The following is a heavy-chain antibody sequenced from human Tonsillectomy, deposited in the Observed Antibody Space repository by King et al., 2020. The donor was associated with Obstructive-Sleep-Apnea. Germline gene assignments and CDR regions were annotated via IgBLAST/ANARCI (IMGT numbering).Heavy chain of an antibody. V-gene: IGHV3-9*01. CDR2: ISWNGGSI. D-gene: IGHD2-2*01. Sequence: VQLVESGGTLVQPGRSLRLSCAASGFTFDDYAIHWVRQAPGKGLEWVSGISWNGGSIDYADSVKGRFTISRDNAKNSLYLQMNSLRAEDTALYYCAKDKGAVVVPAAGFDYWGQGTLVTVSS. J-gene: IGHJ4*02. CDR1: GFTFDDYA. CDR3: AKDKGAVVVPAAGFDY.